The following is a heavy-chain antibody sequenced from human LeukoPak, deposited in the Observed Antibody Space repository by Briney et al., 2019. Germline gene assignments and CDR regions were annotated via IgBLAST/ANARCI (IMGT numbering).Heavy chain of an antibody. D-gene: IGHD2-2*01. J-gene: IGHJ4*02. CDR1: GFTFSSYA. CDR2: ISGSGGST. Sequence: PGGSLRLSCAASGFTFSSYAMSWVRQAPGKGLEWVSAISGSGGSTYYADSVKGRFTISRDNSKNTLYLQMNSLRAEDTAVYYCAKCRSLSPATPANYWGQGTLVTVSA. V-gene: IGHV3-23*01. CDR3: AKCRSLSPATPANY.